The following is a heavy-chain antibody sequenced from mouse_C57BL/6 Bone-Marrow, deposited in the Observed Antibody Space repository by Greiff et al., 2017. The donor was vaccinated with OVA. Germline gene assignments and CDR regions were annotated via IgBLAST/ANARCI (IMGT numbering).Heavy chain of an antibody. J-gene: IGHJ2*01. CDR2: IDPNSGGT. CDR1: GYTFTSYW. CDR3: ARGDYGNYGEYYFDY. Sequence: QVQLQQPGAELVKPGASVKLSCKASGYTFTSYWMHWVKQRPGRGLEWIGRIDPNSGGTKYNEKFKSKATLTVDKPSSTAYMQLSSLTSEDAAVYDCARGDYGNYGEYYFDYWGQGTTLTVSS. V-gene: IGHV1-72*01. D-gene: IGHD2-1*01.